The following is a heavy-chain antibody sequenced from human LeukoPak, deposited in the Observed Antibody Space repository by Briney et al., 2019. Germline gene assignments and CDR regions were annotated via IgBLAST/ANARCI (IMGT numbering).Heavy chain of an antibody. D-gene: IGHD3-10*01. Sequence: ASVKVSCKASGYTFTSYGISWVRQAPGQGLEWMGWISAYNGNTNYAQKLQGRVTMTTDTSTSTAYMELRSLRSDDTAVYYCARLTPPIRAFSGSTKFDPWGQGTLVTVSS. CDR2: ISAYNGNT. V-gene: IGHV1-18*01. CDR1: GYTFTSYG. J-gene: IGHJ5*02. CDR3: ARLTPPIRAFSGSTKFDP.